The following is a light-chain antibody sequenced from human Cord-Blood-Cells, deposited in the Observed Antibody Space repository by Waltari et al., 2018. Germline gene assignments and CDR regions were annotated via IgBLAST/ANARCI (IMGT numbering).Light chain of an antibody. J-gene: IGKJ1*01. Sequence: EIVMTQSPATLSVSRGEGATLSCRASQSVSSNLAWYQQKPGQAPRLLIYGASTRATGIPARFSGSGSGTEFTLTISSLQSEDFAVYYCQQYNNWPRTFGQGTKVEIK. V-gene: IGKV3-15*01. CDR3: QQYNNWPRT. CDR2: GAS. CDR1: QSVSSN.